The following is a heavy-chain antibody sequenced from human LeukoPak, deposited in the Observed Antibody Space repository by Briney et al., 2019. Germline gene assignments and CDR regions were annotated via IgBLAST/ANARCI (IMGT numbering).Heavy chain of an antibody. Sequence: SETLSLTCTVSGGSISSSTYYWGWIRQPSGKGLEWIGSIYYSGSTYYNASLKSRVTISADTSKNQFSLKLSSVTAADTAVYYCARPLSGSSSWHGDAFDIWGQGTMVTVSS. J-gene: IGHJ3*02. D-gene: IGHD6-13*01. CDR3: ARPLSGSSSWHGDAFDI. CDR2: IYYSGST. CDR1: GGSISSSTYY. V-gene: IGHV4-39*01.